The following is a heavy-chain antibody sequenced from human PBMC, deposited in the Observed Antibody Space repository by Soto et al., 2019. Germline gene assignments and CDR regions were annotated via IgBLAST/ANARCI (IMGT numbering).Heavy chain of an antibody. CDR2: IIPILNST. V-gene: IGHV1-69*01. J-gene: IGHJ6*02. Sequence: QVQLVQSGAEVKKPGSSVKVSCKASGGTFGSYAITWVRRAPGQGLEWLGGIIPILNSTAYAQKFQARVVITADEITNTAYMELNSLRFADTAVYYCAREAPSCTSATCPKFYDMDVWGQGTTVTVAS. CDR1: GGTFGSYA. CDR3: AREAPSCTSATCPKFYDMDV. D-gene: IGHD1-26*01.